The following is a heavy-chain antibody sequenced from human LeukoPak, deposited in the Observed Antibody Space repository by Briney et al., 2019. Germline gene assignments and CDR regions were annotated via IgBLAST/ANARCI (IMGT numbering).Heavy chain of an antibody. D-gene: IGHD2-2*01. V-gene: IGHV1-69*13. Sequence: SVKVSCKASGGTFSSYAISWVRQAPGQGLEWMGGIIPIFGTANYAQKFQGRVTITADESTSTAYMELSSLRSEDTAVYYCARDGYCGSTSCYGYWGQGTLVTVSS. CDR2: IIPIFGTA. CDR1: GGTFSSYA. J-gene: IGHJ4*02. CDR3: ARDGYCGSTSCYGY.